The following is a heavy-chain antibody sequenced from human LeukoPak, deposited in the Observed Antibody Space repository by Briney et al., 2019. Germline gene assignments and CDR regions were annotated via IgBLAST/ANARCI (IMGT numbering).Heavy chain of an antibody. CDR2: INPNSGGT. CDR3: ARDPRYSNYGYYYYYMDV. Sequence: ASVKVSCKASGYTFTGYYMHWVRQAPGQGLEWMGWINPNSGGTNYAQKFQGRVTMTRDTSISTAYMGLSRLRSDDTAVYYCARDPRYSNYGYYYYYMDVWGKGTTVTVSS. D-gene: IGHD4-11*01. CDR1: GYTFTGYY. J-gene: IGHJ6*03. V-gene: IGHV1-2*02.